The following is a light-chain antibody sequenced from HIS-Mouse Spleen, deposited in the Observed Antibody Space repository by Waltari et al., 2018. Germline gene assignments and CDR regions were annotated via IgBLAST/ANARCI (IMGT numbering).Light chain of an antibody. CDR3: CSYAGSYTYV. V-gene: IGLV2-11*02. Sequence: QSALTQPRPVSGSPGQSVTISCTGTSSDVGVYNYVSWYQHHPGKPPKLMIYDVSKRPSGVPDRFSGSKSGNTASLTISGLQAEDEADYYCCSYAGSYTYVFGTGTKVTVL. J-gene: IGLJ1*01. CDR2: DVS. CDR1: SSDVGVYNY.